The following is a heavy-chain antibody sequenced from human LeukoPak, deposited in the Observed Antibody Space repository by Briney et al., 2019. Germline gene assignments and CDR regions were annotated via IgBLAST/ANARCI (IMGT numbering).Heavy chain of an antibody. J-gene: IGHJ3*02. V-gene: IGHV4-30-2*01. CDR2: IYHSGST. Sequence: PSETLSLTCAVSGGSISSGGYSWSWIRQPPGKGLEWIEYIYHSGSTYYNPSLKSRVTISVDRSKNQFSLKLSSVTAADTAVYYCARTSIAARRANAFDIWGQGTMVTVSS. CDR1: GGSISSGGYS. D-gene: IGHD6-6*01. CDR3: ARTSIAARRANAFDI.